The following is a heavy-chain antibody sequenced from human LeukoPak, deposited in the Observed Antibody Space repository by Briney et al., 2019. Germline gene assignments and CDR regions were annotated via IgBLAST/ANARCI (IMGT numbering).Heavy chain of an antibody. J-gene: IGHJ3*02. CDR3: ATGIAVFDAFDI. D-gene: IGHD6-19*01. V-gene: IGHV1-69*02. CDR1: GGTFSSYT. CDR2: IIPILGIA. Sequence: SVKVSCKASGGTFSSYTISWVRQAPGQGLEWMGRIIPILGIANYAQKFQGRVTITADKSTSTAYMELRSLRSDDTAVYYCATGIAVFDAFDIWGQGTMVTVSS.